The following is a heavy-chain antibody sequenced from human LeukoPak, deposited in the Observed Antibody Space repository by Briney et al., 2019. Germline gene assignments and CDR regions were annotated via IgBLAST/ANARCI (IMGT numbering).Heavy chain of an antibody. CDR1: GSTFTGYY. J-gene: IGHJ4*02. Sequence: ASVKLSCNASGSTFTGYYMHRMRHAHGQGHGLMGWINPDRGGTNYAQKFQGRVTMTRDTSISTAYMELSRLRSDDTGVYYCARIRAVAGRELGYWGQGNLVTVSS. V-gene: IGHV1-2*02. CDR3: ARIRAVAGRELGY. D-gene: IGHD6-19*01. CDR2: INPDRGGT.